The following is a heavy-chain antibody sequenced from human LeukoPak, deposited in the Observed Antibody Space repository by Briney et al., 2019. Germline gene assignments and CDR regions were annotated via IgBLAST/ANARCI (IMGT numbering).Heavy chain of an antibody. CDR3: ARFDYDYVWGRRGY. J-gene: IGHJ4*02. V-gene: IGHV3-21*01. CDR2: ISSSSSYI. Sequence: GGSLRLSCAVSGFTFSSYSMNWVRQAPGKGLEWVSSISSSSSYIYYADSVKGRFTISRDNAKNSLYLQMNSLRAEDTAVYYCARFDYDYVWGRRGYWGQGTLVTVSS. CDR1: GFTFSSYS. D-gene: IGHD3-16*01.